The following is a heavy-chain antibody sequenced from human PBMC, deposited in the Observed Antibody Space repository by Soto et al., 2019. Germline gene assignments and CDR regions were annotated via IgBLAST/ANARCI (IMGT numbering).Heavy chain of an antibody. D-gene: IGHD6-19*01. CDR2: IYHSGST. Sequence: SETLSLTCAVSGGSISSSNWWSWVRQPPGKGLEWIGEIYHSGSTNYNPSLKSRVTISVDKSKNQFSLMLSSVTAADTAVYYCASSGYSSGWYMDXWGQGTLVTVSS. CDR1: GGSISSSNW. V-gene: IGHV4-4*02. CDR3: ASSGYSSGWYMDX. J-gene: IGHJ4*02.